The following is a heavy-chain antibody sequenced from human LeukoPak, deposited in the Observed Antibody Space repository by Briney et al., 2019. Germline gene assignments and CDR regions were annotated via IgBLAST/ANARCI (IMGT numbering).Heavy chain of an antibody. V-gene: IGHV3-7*01. Sequence: GGSLRLSCAGTGFSFSSYWMSWVRQAPGKGLEWVANIKEGGSEKFYVDSVKGRFTISRGNAKNSLYLQMNSLRADDTAVYYCASRHFGGPFDYWGQGTLVTVSS. CDR2: IKEGGSEK. D-gene: IGHD4-23*01. J-gene: IGHJ4*02. CDR1: GFSFSSYW. CDR3: ASRHFGGPFDY.